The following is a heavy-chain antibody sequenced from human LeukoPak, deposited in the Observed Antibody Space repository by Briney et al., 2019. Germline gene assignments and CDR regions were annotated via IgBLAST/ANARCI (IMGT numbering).Heavy chain of an antibody. Sequence: SETLSLTCAVYGGSFSGYYWSWIPQPPGKGLEWIGEINHSGSTNYNPSLKSRVTISVDTSKNQFSLKLSSVTAADTAVYYCARGSTDYGDPNFDYWGQGTLVTVSS. V-gene: IGHV4-34*01. CDR1: GGSFSGYY. CDR2: INHSGST. J-gene: IGHJ4*02. CDR3: ARGSTDYGDPNFDY. D-gene: IGHD4-17*01.